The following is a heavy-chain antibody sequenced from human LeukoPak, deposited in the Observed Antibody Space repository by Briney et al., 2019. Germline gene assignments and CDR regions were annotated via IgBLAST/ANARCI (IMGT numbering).Heavy chain of an antibody. CDR2: TRHDGSKE. Sequence: PGGSLRLSCAASGFTFSSYGMHWVRQAPGKGLEWVAFTRHDGSKEYYADSVKGRFIISRDNSKNTLYLQMNSLRAEDTAVYYCAKGPSGNQFDPWGQGTLVSVSS. J-gene: IGHJ5*02. CDR1: GFTFSSYG. CDR3: AKGPSGNQFDP. V-gene: IGHV3-30*02. D-gene: IGHD1-26*01.